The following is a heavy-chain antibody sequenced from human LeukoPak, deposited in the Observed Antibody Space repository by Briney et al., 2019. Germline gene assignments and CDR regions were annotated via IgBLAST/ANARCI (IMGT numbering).Heavy chain of an antibody. CDR3: AGSWFYRDFCEY. V-gene: IGHV3-30*03. J-gene: IGHJ4*02. Sequence: GGSLRLSCAASGFPFSSYGMRWVRQAPGKGLEWVAVLSYDGSNEYYADSVKGRFTISRDNSKNTLYLQMNSLRVEDTAVYYCAGSWFYRDFCEYWGQGTLVSVSS. CDR2: LSYDGSNE. D-gene: IGHD3-10*01. CDR1: GFPFSSYG.